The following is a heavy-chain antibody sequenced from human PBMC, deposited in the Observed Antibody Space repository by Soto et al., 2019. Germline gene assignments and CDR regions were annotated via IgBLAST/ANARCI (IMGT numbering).Heavy chain of an antibody. CDR1: GFTFSSYA. J-gene: IGHJ4*02. Sequence: GGSLRLSCAASGFTFSSYAMSWVRQAPGKGLEWVSAISGSGGSTYYADSVKGQFTISRDNSKNTLYLQMNSLRAEDTAVYYCAKVRVSSWAFDYWGQGTLVTVSS. V-gene: IGHV3-23*01. CDR2: ISGSGGST. CDR3: AKVRVSSWAFDY. D-gene: IGHD6-13*01.